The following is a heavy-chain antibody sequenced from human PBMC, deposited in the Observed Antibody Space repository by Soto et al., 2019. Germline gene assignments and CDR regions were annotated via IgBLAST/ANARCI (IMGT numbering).Heavy chain of an antibody. Sequence: GGSLRLSCAASGFTFSSYNMNWVRQAPGKGLEWVSYISGSSSTIYYADSVKGRFTISRDNAKRSLYLQMNSLRDEDTAVYYCARGATTDRRYYGMDVWGQGTTVTVSS. CDR1: GFTFSSYN. CDR2: ISGSSSTI. D-gene: IGHD1-26*01. J-gene: IGHJ6*02. V-gene: IGHV3-48*02. CDR3: ARGATTDRRYYGMDV.